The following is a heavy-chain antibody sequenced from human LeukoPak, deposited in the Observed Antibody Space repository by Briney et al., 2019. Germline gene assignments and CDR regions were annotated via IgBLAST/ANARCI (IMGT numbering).Heavy chain of an antibody. V-gene: IGHV3-30*04. Sequence: GGSLRLSCAASGFTFSSYAMHWVRQAPGKGLEWVAVISYDGSNKYYADSVKGRFTISRDNSKNTLYLQMNSLRAEDTAVYYCARVGGLAVRGPHEGAAFDIWGQGTMVTVSS. D-gene: IGHD3-10*01. CDR1: GFTFSSYA. CDR2: ISYDGSNK. J-gene: IGHJ3*02. CDR3: ARVGGLAVRGPHEGAAFDI.